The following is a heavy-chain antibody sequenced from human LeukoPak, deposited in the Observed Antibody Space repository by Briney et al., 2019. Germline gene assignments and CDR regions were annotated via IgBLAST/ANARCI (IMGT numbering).Heavy chain of an antibody. D-gene: IGHD3-10*01. CDR2: ISSSSSYI. CDR1: GLTFSSYS. J-gene: IGHJ3*02. V-gene: IGHV3-21*01. CDR3: ARYLTMGGAFDI. Sequence: GGSLRLSCAASGLTFSSYSMNWVRQAPGKGLEWVSSISSSSSYIYYADSVKGRFTISRDNAKNSLYLQMNSLRAEDTAVYYCARYLTMGGAFDIWGQGTMVTVSS.